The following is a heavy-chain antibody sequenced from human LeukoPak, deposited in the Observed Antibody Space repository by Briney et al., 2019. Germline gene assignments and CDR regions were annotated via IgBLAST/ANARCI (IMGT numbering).Heavy chain of an antibody. CDR2: IYYSGST. V-gene: IGHV4-59*01. CDR1: GGSISSYS. Sequence: SETLSLTCTVSGGSISSYSWTWIRQPPGKGLEWIGYIYYSGSTNYNPSLKSRVTISVDTSKNQFSLKLSSVTAADTAVYYCAREWDILTGYYTFDYWGQGTLVTVSS. J-gene: IGHJ4*02. CDR3: AREWDILTGYYTFDY. D-gene: IGHD3-9*01.